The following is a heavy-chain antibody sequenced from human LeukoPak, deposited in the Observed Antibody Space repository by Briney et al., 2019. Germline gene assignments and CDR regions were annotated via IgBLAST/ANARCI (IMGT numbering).Heavy chain of an antibody. CDR1: GFTFSSYG. CDR3: AKDKWIDGSLDY. CDR2: IRYDGSNK. J-gene: IGHJ4*02. V-gene: IGHV3-30*02. D-gene: IGHD1-26*01. Sequence: PGGSLRLSCAASGFTFSSYGMHWVRQAPGKGLEWVAFIRYDGSNKYYADSVKGRFTISRDNSKNTLYLQMNSLTAEDTAVYYCAKDKWIDGSLDYWGQGTLVTVSS.